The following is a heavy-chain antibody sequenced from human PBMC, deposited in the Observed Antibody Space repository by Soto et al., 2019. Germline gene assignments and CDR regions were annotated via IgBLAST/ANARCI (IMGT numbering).Heavy chain of an antibody. CDR1: GGTFSTYA. CDR2: IIPIFGTA. Sequence: QVQLVQSGAEVKKPGSSVKVSCKASGGTFSTYAISWVRQAPGQGLEWMGGIIPIFGTAKYAQKFQGRVTITADESTSTAYMELSSLISEDPAVYYCAREIFGVIISGGRDAFDIWGQGTMVTVSS. D-gene: IGHD3-3*01. V-gene: IGHV1-69*01. CDR3: AREIFGVIISGGRDAFDI. J-gene: IGHJ3*02.